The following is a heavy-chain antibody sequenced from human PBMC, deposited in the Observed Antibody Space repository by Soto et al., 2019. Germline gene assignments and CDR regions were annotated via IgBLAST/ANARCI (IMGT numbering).Heavy chain of an antibody. J-gene: IGHJ6*02. CDR1: GFTFSSYG. V-gene: IGHV3-33*01. Sequence: QVQLVESGGGVVQPGRSLRLSCAASGFTFSSYGMHWVRQAPGKGLEWVAVIWYDGSNKYYADSVKGRFTISRDNSKNTLYLQMNSLRAEDTAVYYSARDLAAAGLSYYYYGMDVWGQGTTVTVSS. CDR3: ARDLAAAGLSYYYYGMDV. D-gene: IGHD6-13*01. CDR2: IWYDGSNK.